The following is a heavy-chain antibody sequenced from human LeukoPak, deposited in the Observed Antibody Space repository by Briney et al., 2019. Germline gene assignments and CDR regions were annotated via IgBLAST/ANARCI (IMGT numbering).Heavy chain of an antibody. D-gene: IGHD6-19*01. V-gene: IGHV4-34*01. Sequence: PSESLCLTCGVYVGCFSGDQWDWIRHPPWEGLEWIAGINHSGSTNYNPSLKSRVTISVDTSKKQFSLRLSSVTAADTAVYFCARGVRIAVADPHLDYWGQGTLVTVSS. J-gene: IGHJ4*02. CDR1: VGCFSGDQ. CDR2: INHSGST. CDR3: ARGVRIAVADPHLDY.